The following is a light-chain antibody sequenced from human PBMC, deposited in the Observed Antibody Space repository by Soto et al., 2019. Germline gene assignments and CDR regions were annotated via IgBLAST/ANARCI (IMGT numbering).Light chain of an antibody. CDR2: KAS. CDR3: QQYNNYSPT. CDR1: QSISSW. Sequence: DIQMTQSPSTLSSSGVDRVTITCLASQSISSWLAWYQQKPGKAPKLLIYKASSLESGVPSRFSGSGSGTEFTLTISSLQPDDFATYYCQQYNNYSPTFGQGTKVDIK. V-gene: IGKV1-5*03. J-gene: IGKJ1*01.